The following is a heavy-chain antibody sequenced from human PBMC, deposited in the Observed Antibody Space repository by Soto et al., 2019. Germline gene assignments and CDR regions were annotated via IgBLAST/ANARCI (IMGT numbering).Heavy chain of an antibody. J-gene: IGHJ3*02. V-gene: IGHV3-48*01. CDR1: GFTFSSYS. CDR3: ARYPIYGGRAFDI. D-gene: IGHD4-17*01. Sequence: PGGSLRLSCAASGFTFSSYSMNWVRQAPGKGLEWVSYISSSSSTIYYADSVKGRFTISRDNAKNSLYLQMNSLRAEDTDVYYCARYPIYGGRAFDIWGQGTMVTVSS. CDR2: ISSSSSTI.